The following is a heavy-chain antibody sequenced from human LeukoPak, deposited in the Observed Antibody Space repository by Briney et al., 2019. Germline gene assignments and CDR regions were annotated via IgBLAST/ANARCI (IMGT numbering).Heavy chain of an antibody. D-gene: IGHD6-13*01. CDR1: GFTFSSYG. CDR3: AKDMGYSSSWYSDY. V-gene: IGHV3-23*01. J-gene: IGHJ4*02. CDR2: ISGSGGST. Sequence: GGTLRLSCAASGFTFSSYGMTWVRQAPGKGLEWVSAISGSGGSTYYADSVKGRFTISRDNSKNTLYLQMNSLRAEDTAVYYCAKDMGYSSSWYSDYWGQGTLVTVSS.